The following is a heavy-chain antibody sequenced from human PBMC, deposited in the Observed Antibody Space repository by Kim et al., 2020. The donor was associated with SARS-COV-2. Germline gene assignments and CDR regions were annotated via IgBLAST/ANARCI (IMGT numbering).Heavy chain of an antibody. Sequence: SETLSLTCTVSGYSISSGYYWGWIRQPPGKGLEWIGSIYHSGSTNYNPSLKSRVTISVDTSKNQFSLKLSSVTAADAAVYYCARGYSSSLRSDSWGQGTL. CDR2: IYHSGST. J-gene: IGHJ4*02. D-gene: IGHD6-6*01. V-gene: IGHV4-38-2*02. CDR3: ARGYSSSLRSDS. CDR1: GYSISSGYY.